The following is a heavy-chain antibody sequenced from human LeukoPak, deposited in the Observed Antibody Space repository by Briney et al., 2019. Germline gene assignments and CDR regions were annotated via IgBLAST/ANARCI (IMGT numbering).Heavy chain of an antibody. V-gene: IGHV3-48*03. J-gene: IGHJ4*02. CDR1: GFTFSSYE. CDR3: ARDPYYYDSSGYLGRGY. CDR2: ISSSGSTI. D-gene: IGHD3-22*01. Sequence: GGSLRLSCAASGFTFSSYEMNWVRQAPGKGLEWVSYISSSGSTIYYADSVKGRFTISRDNAKNSLYLQMNSLRAEDTAVYYCARDPYYYDSSGYLGRGYWGQGTLVTVSS.